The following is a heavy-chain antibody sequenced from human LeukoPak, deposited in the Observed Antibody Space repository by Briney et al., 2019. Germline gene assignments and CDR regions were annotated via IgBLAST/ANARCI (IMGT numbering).Heavy chain of an antibody. J-gene: IGHJ4*02. V-gene: IGHV3-30*02. Sequence: QSGGSLRLSCAASGFTFSSYGVHWVRQAPGKGLEWVAFIRYDGSNKYYADSVKGRFTISRDNSKNTLYLQMNSLRAEDTAVYYCAKDYEKYSSSPDYWGQGTLVTVSS. CDR1: GFTFSSYG. CDR2: IRYDGSNK. CDR3: AKDYEKYSSSPDY. D-gene: IGHD6-6*01.